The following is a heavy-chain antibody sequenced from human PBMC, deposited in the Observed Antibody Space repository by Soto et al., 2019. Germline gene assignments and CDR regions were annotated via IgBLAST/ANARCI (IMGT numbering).Heavy chain of an antibody. V-gene: IGHV4-39*02. D-gene: IGHD2-15*01. CDR3: ARLVVVAPVANA. J-gene: IGHJ5*02. CDR1: AGSISYNSYY. Sequence: SETLSLPCFLSAGSISYNSYYWGWIRQPPGKGLEWGGGISYTGTTSYSPSLKDRVTISVDTSKNSFSLRLTSVTAADTAVYFCARLVVVAPVANAWGQGTMVTVSS. CDR2: ISYTGTT.